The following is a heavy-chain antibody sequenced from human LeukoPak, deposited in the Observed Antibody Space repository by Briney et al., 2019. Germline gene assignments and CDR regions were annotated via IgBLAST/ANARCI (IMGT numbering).Heavy chain of an antibody. Sequence: SETLSLTCTVSGGSISSSSYYWGWIRRPPGKGLEWIGSIYYSGSTYYNPSLKSRVTISVDTSKNQFSLKLSSVTAADTAVYYCAVLATYYDIYSAFDYWGQGTLVTVSS. CDR3: AVLATYYDIYSAFDY. D-gene: IGHD3-9*01. J-gene: IGHJ4*02. CDR1: GGSISSSSYY. V-gene: IGHV4-39*01. CDR2: IYYSGST.